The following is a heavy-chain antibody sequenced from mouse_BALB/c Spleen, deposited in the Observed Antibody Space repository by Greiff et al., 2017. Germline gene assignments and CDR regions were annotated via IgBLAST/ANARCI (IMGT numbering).Heavy chain of an antibody. CDR2: IDPANGNT. V-gene: IGHV14-3*02. Sequence: EVQLQQSGAELVKPGASVKLSCTASGFNIKDTYMHWVKQRPEQGLEWIGRIDPANGNTKYDPKFQGKATITADTSSNTAYLQLSSLTSEDTAVYYCARGEYGNYEGFAYWGQGTLVTVSA. CDR3: ARGEYGNYEGFAY. CDR1: GFNIKDTY. D-gene: IGHD2-10*02. J-gene: IGHJ3*01.